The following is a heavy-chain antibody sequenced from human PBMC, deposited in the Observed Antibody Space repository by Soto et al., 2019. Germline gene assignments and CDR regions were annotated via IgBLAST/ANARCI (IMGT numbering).Heavy chain of an antibody. CDR1: GYTFTSYY. J-gene: IGHJ6*03. D-gene: IGHD3-3*01. V-gene: IGHV1-46*03. CDR3: ARDVFWSGYFYYYYYMDV. Sequence: ASVKVSCKASGYTFTSYYMHWVRQAPGQGLEWMGIINPSGGSTSYAQKFQGRVTMTRDTSTSTVYMELSSLRSEDTAVYYCARDVFWSGYFYYYYYMDVWGKGTTVTVS. CDR2: INPSGGST.